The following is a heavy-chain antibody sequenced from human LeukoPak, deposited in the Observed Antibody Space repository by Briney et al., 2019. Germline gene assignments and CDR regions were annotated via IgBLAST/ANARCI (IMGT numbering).Heavy chain of an antibody. CDR3: SRGGNFAF. Sequence: PSETLSLTCAVSGYSISSGYYWGWIRQPPGKGLEWIGSINHSASTYYNPSLKSRVTISIDTSKNLFSLSLSSVTAADSALYYCSRGGNFAFWGQGTLVTVSS. J-gene: IGHJ4*02. CDR2: INHSAST. CDR1: GYSISSGYY. V-gene: IGHV4-38-2*01.